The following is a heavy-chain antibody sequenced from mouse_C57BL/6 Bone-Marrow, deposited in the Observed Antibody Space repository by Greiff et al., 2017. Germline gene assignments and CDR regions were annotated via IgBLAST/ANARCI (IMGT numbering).Heavy chain of an antibody. J-gene: IGHJ4*01. Sequence: QVQLKESGPGILQPSQTLSLTCSFSGFSLSTFGMGVGWIRQPSGKGLDWLAHIWWDDVKYYNPALTSRLTISKDTSKNPVFLKIANVDSADTATYYCARMGDYGYDGREYYAMDDWGQGTSGTVAS. D-gene: IGHD2-2*01. V-gene: IGHV8-8*01. CDR3: ARMGDYGYDGREYYAMDD. CDR1: GFSLSTFGMG. CDR2: IWWDDVK.